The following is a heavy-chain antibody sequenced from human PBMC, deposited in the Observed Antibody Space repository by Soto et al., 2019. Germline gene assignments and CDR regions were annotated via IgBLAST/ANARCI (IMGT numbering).Heavy chain of an antibody. J-gene: IGHJ4*02. D-gene: IGHD3-22*01. CDR2: ISAYNGNT. CDR1: GYTFTSYG. CDR3: ARVTGEYYYDSSGYYY. Sequence: ASVEVSCEASGYTFTSYGISWVRQAPGQGLEWMGWISAYNGNTNYAQKLQGRVTMTTDTSTSTAYMELRSLRSDDTAVYYCARVTGEYYYDSSGYYYWGQVPLIAVS. V-gene: IGHV1-18*01.